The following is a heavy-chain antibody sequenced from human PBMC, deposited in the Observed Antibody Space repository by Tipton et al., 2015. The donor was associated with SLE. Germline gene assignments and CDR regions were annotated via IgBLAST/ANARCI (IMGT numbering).Heavy chain of an antibody. CDR2: INHSGST. J-gene: IGHJ1*01. Sequence: TLSLTCAVYGGSFSGYYWSWIRQPPGKGLEWIGEINHSGSTNYNPSLKSRVTISVDTSKNQFSLKLSSVTAADTAVYYCAGGEQLGYFKHWGQSPLFTVSS. CDR1: GGSFSGYY. V-gene: IGHV4-34*01. CDR3: AGGEQLGYFKH. D-gene: IGHD6-6*01.